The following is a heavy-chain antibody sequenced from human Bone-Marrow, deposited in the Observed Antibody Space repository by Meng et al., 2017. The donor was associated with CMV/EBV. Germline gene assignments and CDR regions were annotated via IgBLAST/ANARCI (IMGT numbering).Heavy chain of an antibody. D-gene: IGHD3-16*01. CDR3: ATRSASDQ. CDR2: ISYDGSSK. Sequence: SCKASGYTFTGYYMHWVRQAPGKGLEWVAVISYDGSSKYHADSVKGRFTISRDNAKNSLYLQMSSLRADDTAVYHCATRSASDQWGQGMLVTVSS. V-gene: IGHV3-30*04. J-gene: IGHJ5*02. CDR1: GYTFTGYY.